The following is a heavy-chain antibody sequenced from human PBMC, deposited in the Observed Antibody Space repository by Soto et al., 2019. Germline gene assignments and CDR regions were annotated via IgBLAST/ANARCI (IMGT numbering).Heavy chain of an antibody. V-gene: IGHV4-59*01. Sequence: SETLSLTCTVSGGSISSYYWSWIRQPPGKGLEWIGYIYYSGSTNYNPSLKSRVTISVDTSKNQFSLKLSSVTAADTAVYYCARGGPQLGPQLSHGHYYYYMDVWGKGTTVTVSS. J-gene: IGHJ6*03. D-gene: IGHD6-13*01. CDR3: ARGGPQLGPQLSHGHYYYYMDV. CDR2: IYYSGST. CDR1: GGSISSYY.